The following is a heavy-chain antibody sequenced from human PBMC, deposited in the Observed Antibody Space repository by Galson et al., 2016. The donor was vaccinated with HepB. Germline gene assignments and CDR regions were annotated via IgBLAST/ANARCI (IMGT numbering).Heavy chain of an antibody. J-gene: IGHJ4*02. V-gene: IGHV3-21*01. CDR1: GFTFSSYS. D-gene: IGHD1-26*01. CDR3: ARGDIVGAIFDY. CDR2: SSSSSSYI. Sequence: LRLSCAASGFTFSSYSMNWVRQAPGKGLEWVSSSSSSSSYIYYADSVKGRFTISRDNAKNSLYLQMNSLRAEDTAVYYCARGDIVGAIFDYWGQGTLVTVSS.